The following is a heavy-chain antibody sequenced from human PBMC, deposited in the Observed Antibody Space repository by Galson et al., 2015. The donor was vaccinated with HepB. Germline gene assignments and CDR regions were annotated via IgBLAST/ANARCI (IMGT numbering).Heavy chain of an antibody. CDR3: ARDASTDGSGHNYYFDY. CDR1: GGTFSSYT. J-gene: IGHJ4*02. V-gene: IGHV1-69*04. Sequence: SVKVSCKASGGTFSSYTIRWVRQAPGQGLEWMGRIIPILGIANYAQKFQGRVTITAYKSTSTAYMELSSLRSEDTAVYYCARDASTDGSGHNYYFDYWGQGTLVTVSS. CDR2: IIPILGIA. D-gene: IGHD3-22*01.